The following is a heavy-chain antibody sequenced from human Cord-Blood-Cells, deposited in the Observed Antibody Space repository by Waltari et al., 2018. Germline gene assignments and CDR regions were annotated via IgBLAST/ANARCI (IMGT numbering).Heavy chain of an antibody. CDR3: ARGFYSNYYYYYYMDV. CDR2: MNPNSGNT. V-gene: IGHV1-8*03. J-gene: IGHJ6*03. CDR1: GYTFTSYD. D-gene: IGHD4-4*01. Sequence: QVQLVQSGAEVKKPGASVKVSCKASGYTFTSYDINWVRQATGQGLEWMGWMNPNSGNTGYAQKFQGRVTITRNTSISTAYMELSSLRSEDTAVYYCARGFYSNYYYYYYMDVWGKGTTVTVSS.